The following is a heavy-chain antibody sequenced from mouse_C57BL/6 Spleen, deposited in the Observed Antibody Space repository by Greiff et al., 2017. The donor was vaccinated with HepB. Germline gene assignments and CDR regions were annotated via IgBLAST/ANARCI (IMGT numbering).Heavy chain of an antibody. CDR1: GYSITSGYY. V-gene: IGHV3-6*01. Sequence: ESGPGLVKPSQSLSLTCSVTGYSITSGYYWNWIRQFPGNKLEWMGYISYDGSNNYKPSLKNRISITRDTSKNQFFLKLNSVTTEDTATYYCARDEYYDYVFAYWGQGTLVTVSA. CDR2: ISYDGSN. J-gene: IGHJ3*01. CDR3: ARDEYYDYVFAY. D-gene: IGHD2-4*01.